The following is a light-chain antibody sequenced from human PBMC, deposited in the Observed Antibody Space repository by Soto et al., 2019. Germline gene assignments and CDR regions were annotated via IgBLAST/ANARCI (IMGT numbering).Light chain of an antibody. J-gene: IGKJ2*01. CDR2: DAA. CDR3: HHYNIYRA. Sequence: EIKLNKSPSALSASEEDRVTITCRASQSISSWFDWFQQKPGKDPKLLIYDAATVESGVPSRFSGSGAGTEIYLTICRVQRDGFGTYYCHHYNIYRAFG. CDR1: QSISSW. V-gene: IGKV1-5*01.